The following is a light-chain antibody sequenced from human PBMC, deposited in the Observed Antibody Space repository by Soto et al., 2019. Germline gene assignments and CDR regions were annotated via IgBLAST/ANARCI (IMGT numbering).Light chain of an antibody. V-gene: IGKV3-11*01. Sequence: EIVLTQSPATLSLSPGERATLSCRASQSVSSYLACYQQKPGQAPRLLIYDASNRATGIPARFSGSGSGTAFTLTISSLEPEDFAVYYCQQRSNWLWTFGQGTKVEIK. CDR1: QSVSSY. CDR2: DAS. J-gene: IGKJ1*01. CDR3: QQRSNWLWT.